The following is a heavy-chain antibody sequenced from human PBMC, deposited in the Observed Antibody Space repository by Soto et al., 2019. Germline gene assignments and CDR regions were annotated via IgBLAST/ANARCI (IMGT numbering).Heavy chain of an antibody. CDR1: GGSISSYY. J-gene: IGHJ6*03. V-gene: IGHV4-59*08. CDR3: ARHGGSSSWSTRYYYYMDV. CDR2: IYYSGST. Sequence: ETLSLTCTVSGGSISSYYWSWIRQPPGKGLEWTGYIYYSGSTNYNPSLKSRVTISVDTSKNQFSLKLSSVTAADTAVYYCARHGGSSSWSTRYYYYMDVWGKGTTVTVSS. D-gene: IGHD6-13*01.